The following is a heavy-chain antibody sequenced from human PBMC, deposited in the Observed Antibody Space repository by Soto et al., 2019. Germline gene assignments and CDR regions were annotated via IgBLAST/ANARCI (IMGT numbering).Heavy chain of an antibody. D-gene: IGHD3-10*01. V-gene: IGHV3-23*01. CDR3: AKEGGSGGYFDY. Sequence: EVQLLESRGGLVQPGGSLRLSCAASGFTFSNYAMGWVRQVPEKGLEWVSSISGNGGSKYYADSVKGRFTISRDNSKNTLYLQMNSLRGEDTAIYYCAKEGGSGGYFDYWGQGALVTVSS. CDR1: GFTFSNYA. CDR2: ISGNGGSK. J-gene: IGHJ4*02.